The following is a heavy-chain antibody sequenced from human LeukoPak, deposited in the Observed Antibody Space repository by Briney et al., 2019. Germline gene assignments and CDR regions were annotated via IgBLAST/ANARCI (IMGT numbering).Heavy chain of an antibody. J-gene: IGHJ4*02. V-gene: IGHV4-39*07. CDR2: IYYSGTT. CDR3: ARARPRYSSSWYSDYFDY. Sequence: SETLSLTCTVSGGSISSSSYYWGWIRQPPGKGLEWIGSIYYSGTTFYNPSLKSRVTISVDTSKNHFSLKLSSVTAADTAVYYCARARPRYSSSWYSDYFDYWGQGTPVTVSS. D-gene: IGHD6-13*01. CDR1: GGSISSSSYY.